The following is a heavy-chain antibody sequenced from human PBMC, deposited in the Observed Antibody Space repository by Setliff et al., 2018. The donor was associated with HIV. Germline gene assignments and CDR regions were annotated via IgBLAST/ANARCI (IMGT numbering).Heavy chain of an antibody. CDR2: MNPNSGNT. D-gene: IGHD6-13*01. J-gene: IGHJ6*02. V-gene: IGHV1-8*01. Sequence: ASSVKVSCKPSGSTFSTYDITWVRQATGQGLEWMGWMNPNSGNTGYAQKFQGRVTMTRNTSISTAYMELSSLRSDDTAVYYCASSWSRIRYYGMDVWGQGTTVTVSS. CDR1: GSTFSTYD. CDR3: ASSWSRIRYYGMDV.